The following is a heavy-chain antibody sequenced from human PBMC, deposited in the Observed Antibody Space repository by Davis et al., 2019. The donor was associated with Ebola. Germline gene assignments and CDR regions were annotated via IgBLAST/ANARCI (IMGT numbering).Heavy chain of an antibody. Sequence: PSETLSLTCNVSGGSISNYYWSWIRQPAGKGLEWIGRIYTSGRTHYNPSLKSRLTMSVDTSKNQFSLKLSSVTAADTAVYYCARVGVGQFAYSSSGSLDNYYHSIDVWGQGTTVSVSS. CDR1: GGSISNYY. D-gene: IGHD6-6*01. CDR2: IYTSGRT. J-gene: IGHJ6*02. CDR3: ARVGVGQFAYSSSGSLDNYYHSIDV. V-gene: IGHV4-4*07.